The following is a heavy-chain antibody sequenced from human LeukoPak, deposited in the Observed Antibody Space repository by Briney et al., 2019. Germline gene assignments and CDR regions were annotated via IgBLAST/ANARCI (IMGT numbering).Heavy chain of an antibody. CDR3: ARHADARVYDAFDI. D-gene: IGHD6-13*01. V-gene: IGHV4-39*01. Sequence: SETLSLTCTVSGGSISSSSYYWGWIRQPPGKGLEWIGSIYYSGSTYYNPSLKSRVTISVDTSKNQFSLKLSSVTAADTAVYXXARHADARVYDAFDIWGQGTMVTVSS. J-gene: IGHJ3*02. CDR1: GGSISSSSYY. CDR2: IYYSGST.